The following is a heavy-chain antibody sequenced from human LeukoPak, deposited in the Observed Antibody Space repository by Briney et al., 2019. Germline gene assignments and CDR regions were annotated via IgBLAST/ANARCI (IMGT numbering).Heavy chain of an antibody. CDR3: ARDVLLTSSPDAFDI. D-gene: IGHD2-21*02. CDR1: GDSVTSRGYS. V-gene: IGHV4-31*03. J-gene: IGHJ3*02. Sequence: SQTLSLTCTVSGDSVTSRGYSWTWIRQPPGKGLEWIGYISYSGDTHYNSSLKSRLTISVDASKNQFSLRLTSVTAADTAVYFCARDVLLTSSPDAFDIWGRGTMVLVSA. CDR2: ISYSGDT.